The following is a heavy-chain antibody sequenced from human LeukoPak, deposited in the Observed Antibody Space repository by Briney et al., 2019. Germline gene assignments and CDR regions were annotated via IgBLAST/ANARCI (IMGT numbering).Heavy chain of an antibody. CDR3: AKGPLRGTAAAIDY. CDR1: GFTFRNYG. D-gene: IGHD2-2*01. J-gene: IGHJ4*02. V-gene: IGHV3-30*18. Sequence: GGSLRLSCAASGFTFRNYGMHWVRQAPGKGLEWVAVISYDGSNKYYPDSVKGRFTISRDISTDTLWLQMDSLRTEDTAVYYCAKGPLRGTAAAIDYWGQGTLVTVSS. CDR2: ISYDGSNK.